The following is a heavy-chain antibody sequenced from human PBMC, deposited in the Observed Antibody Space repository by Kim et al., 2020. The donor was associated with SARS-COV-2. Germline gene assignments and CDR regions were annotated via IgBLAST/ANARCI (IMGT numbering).Heavy chain of an antibody. V-gene: IGHV3-9*01. J-gene: IGHJ4*01. CDR3: AKVARDFSSPVYFDY. D-gene: IGHD6-13*01. CDR1: GFTFDDYA. CDR2: ISWNSGSI. Sequence: GGSLRLSCAASGFTFDDYAMHWVRQAPGKGLEWVSGISWNSGSIGYADSVKGRFTISRDNAKNSLYLQMNSLRAEDTALYYCAKVARDFSSPVYFDYWG.